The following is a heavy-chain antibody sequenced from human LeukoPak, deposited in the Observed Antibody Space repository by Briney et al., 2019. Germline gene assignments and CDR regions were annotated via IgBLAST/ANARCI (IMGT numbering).Heavy chain of an antibody. V-gene: IGHV4-39*07. D-gene: IGHD3-22*01. J-gene: IGHJ4*02. CDR1: GGSISSSSYY. Sequence: SETLSLTCTVSGGSISSSSYYWGWIRQPPGKGLEWIGSIYHSGSTYYNPSLKSRVTISVDTSKNQFSLKLSSVTAADTAVYYCALVRSSGYYSGFDYWGQGTLVTVSS. CDR3: ALVRSSGYYSGFDY. CDR2: IYHSGST.